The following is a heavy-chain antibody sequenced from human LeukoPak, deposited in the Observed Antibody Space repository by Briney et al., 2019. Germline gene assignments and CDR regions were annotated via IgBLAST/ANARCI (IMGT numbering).Heavy chain of an antibody. CDR1: GYTFTGYY. J-gene: IGHJ1*01. CDR2: INPNSGGT. Sequence: GASVKVSCKASGYTFTGYYMHWVRQAPGQGLEWMGWINPNSGGTNYAQKFQGRVTMTRDTSISTAYMELSRLRSDDTAVYYCARDFGAIVAAAGPEYFQHWGQGTLVTVSS. V-gene: IGHV1-2*02. D-gene: IGHD6-13*01. CDR3: ARDFGAIVAAAGPEYFQH.